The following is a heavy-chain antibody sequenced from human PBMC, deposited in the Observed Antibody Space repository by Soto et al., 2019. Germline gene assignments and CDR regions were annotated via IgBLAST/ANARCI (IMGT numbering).Heavy chain of an antibody. Sequence: SETLSLTCTVFGDSVRNQYWSWIRRPPGRGLEWIGYIYRSGSTKYNPSLKSRLTISVDTSKNQFSLKLSSVTAADTAVYYCARTLDYGRMDVWGKGTTVTVSS. V-gene: IGHV4-4*09. J-gene: IGHJ6*03. D-gene: IGHD3-16*01. CDR3: ARTLDYGRMDV. CDR1: GDSVRNQY. CDR2: IYRSGST.